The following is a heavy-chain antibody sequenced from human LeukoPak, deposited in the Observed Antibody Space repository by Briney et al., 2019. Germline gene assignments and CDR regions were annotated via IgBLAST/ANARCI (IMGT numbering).Heavy chain of an antibody. Sequence: SETLSLTGAVYGGSFSGYYWSWIRQPPGKGLEWIGEINHSGSTNYNPSLKSRVTISVDTSKNQFSLKLSSVTAADTAVYYCARDSSGWYAPWGQGTLVTVSS. CDR3: ARDSSGWYAP. CDR2: INHSGST. D-gene: IGHD6-19*01. CDR1: GGSFSGYY. J-gene: IGHJ5*02. V-gene: IGHV4-34*01.